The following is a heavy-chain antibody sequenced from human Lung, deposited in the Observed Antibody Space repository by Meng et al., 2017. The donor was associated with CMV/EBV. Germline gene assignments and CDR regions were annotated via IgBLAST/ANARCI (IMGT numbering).Heavy chain of an antibody. CDR2: IYSCGST. J-gene: IGHJ4*02. D-gene: IGHD2-2*01. Sequence: GESLKISCAASGFTVSSNYMSWVRQAPGKGLEWVSVIYSCGSTYYADSVKGRFTISRDNSKNTLYLQMNSLRAEDTAVYYCAKDRDCSSTSCSIRVDYWGQGTLVXVSS. V-gene: IGHV3-53*01. CDR1: GFTVSSNY. CDR3: AKDRDCSSTSCSIRVDY.